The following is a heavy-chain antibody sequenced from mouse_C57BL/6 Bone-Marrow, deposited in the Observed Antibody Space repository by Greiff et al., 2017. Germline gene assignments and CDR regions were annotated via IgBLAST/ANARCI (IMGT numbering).Heavy chain of an antibody. CDR2: IDPSDSYT. J-gene: IGHJ1*03. CDR1: GYTFTSYW. Sequence: QVQLQQPGAELVMPGASVKLSCKASGYTFTSYWMHWVKQRPGQGLEWIGEIDPSDSYTNYNQKFKGKSTLTVDKSSSTAYMQLSSLTSEDSAVYYCAREGYCSSSYWYFDVWGTGTTVTVSS. D-gene: IGHD1-1*01. CDR3: AREGYCSSSYWYFDV. V-gene: IGHV1-69*01.